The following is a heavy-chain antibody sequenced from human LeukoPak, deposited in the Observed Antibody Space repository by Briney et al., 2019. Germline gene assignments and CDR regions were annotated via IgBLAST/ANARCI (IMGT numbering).Heavy chain of an antibody. CDR2: ISGSGGST. J-gene: IGHJ4*02. CDR3: AKDRAYCGGDCYSPYYFDY. Sequence: GGSLRLSCAASGFTFSSYGMSWVRQAPGKGLEWVSAISGSGGSTYYADSVKGRFTISRDNSKNTLYLQMNSLRAEDTAVYYCAKDRAYCGGDCYSPYYFDYWGQGTLVTVSS. V-gene: IGHV3-23*01. CDR1: GFTFSSYG. D-gene: IGHD2-21*02.